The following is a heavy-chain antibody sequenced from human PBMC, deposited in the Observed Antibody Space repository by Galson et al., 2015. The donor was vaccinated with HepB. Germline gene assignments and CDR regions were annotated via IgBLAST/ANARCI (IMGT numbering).Heavy chain of an antibody. CDR1: GYTFTSYG. D-gene: IGHD3-22*01. Sequence: SVKVSCKASGYTFTSYGISWVRQAPGQGLEWMGWISAYNGNTNYAQKLQGRVTMTTDTSTSTAYMELRSLRSDDTAVYYCAREDYYDSSGYYLGHASGIWGQGTMVTVSS. CDR3: AREDYYDSSGYYLGHASGI. J-gene: IGHJ3*02. CDR2: ISAYNGNT. V-gene: IGHV1-18*01.